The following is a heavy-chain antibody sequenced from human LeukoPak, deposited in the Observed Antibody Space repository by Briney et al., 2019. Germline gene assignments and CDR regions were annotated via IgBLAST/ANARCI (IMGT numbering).Heavy chain of an antibody. CDR1: GFTFSSYA. D-gene: IGHD5-18*01. CDR2: ISGSGGST. Sequence: GGSLRLSCAASGFTFSSYAMSWVRQAPGKGLEWVSAISGSGGSTYYADSVKGRFTISRDNSKNTLYLQMNSLRAEDTAVYYCAKGDQRGYSYPPFAYWGQGTLVTVSS. V-gene: IGHV3-23*01. CDR3: AKGDQRGYSYPPFAY. J-gene: IGHJ4*02.